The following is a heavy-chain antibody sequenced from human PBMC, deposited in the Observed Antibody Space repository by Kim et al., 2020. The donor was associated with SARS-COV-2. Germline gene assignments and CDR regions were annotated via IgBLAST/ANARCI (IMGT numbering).Heavy chain of an antibody. J-gene: IGHJ4*02. CDR3: AKDERLLGYCSGGSCSPPRD. V-gene: IGHV3-33*06. CDR2: IWYDGSNK. D-gene: IGHD2-15*01. Sequence: GGSLRLSCAASGFTFSSYGMHWVRQAPGKGLEWVAVIWYDGSNKYYADSVKGRFTISRDNSKNTLYLQMNSLRAEDTAVYYCAKDERLLGYCSGGSCSPPRDWGQGTLVTVSS. CDR1: GFTFSSYG.